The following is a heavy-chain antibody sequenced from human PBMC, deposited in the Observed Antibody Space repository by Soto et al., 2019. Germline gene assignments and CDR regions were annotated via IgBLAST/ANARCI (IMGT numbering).Heavy chain of an antibody. Sequence: QVQLVQSGAEVKKPGSSVKVSCKASGATFSSYAISWVRQAPGQGLEWMGGIIPIFGTANYAQKFQGRVTNTADESTSTAYMELSSLRSEDTAVYYCASYDYVWGSYRPGDDYWGQGTLVTVSS. CDR1: GATFSSYA. CDR3: ASYDYVWGSYRPGDDY. J-gene: IGHJ4*02. CDR2: IIPIFGTA. V-gene: IGHV1-69*12. D-gene: IGHD3-16*02.